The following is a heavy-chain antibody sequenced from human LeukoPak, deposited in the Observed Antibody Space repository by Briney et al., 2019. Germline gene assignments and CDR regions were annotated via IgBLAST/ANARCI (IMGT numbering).Heavy chain of an antibody. CDR3: TTVSSWYHRDAFDI. Sequence: ASVKVSCKASGYTFTSYGISWVRQAPGQGLEWMGWISAYNGNTNYAQKLQGRVTMTTDTSTSTAYMELRSLRSDDTAVYYCTTVSSWYHRDAFDIWGQGTMVTVSS. D-gene: IGHD6-13*01. V-gene: IGHV1-18*01. CDR2: ISAYNGNT. J-gene: IGHJ3*02. CDR1: GYTFTSYG.